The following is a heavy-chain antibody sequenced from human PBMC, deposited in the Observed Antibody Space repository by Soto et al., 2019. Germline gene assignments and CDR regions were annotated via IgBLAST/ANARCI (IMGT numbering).Heavy chain of an antibody. Sequence: EVQLVESGGGLVQPGRSLRLSCTASGFTFGDYAMSWFRQAPGKGLEWVGFIRSKGYGGTTEYAASVKGRFTISRDDSKSIAYLQMNSLKTEDTAVYYCTRAGVVVVAATYDPWGQGTLVTVSS. J-gene: IGHJ5*02. D-gene: IGHD2-15*01. CDR3: TRAGVVVVAATYDP. CDR2: IRSKGYGGTT. CDR1: GFTFGDYA. V-gene: IGHV3-49*03.